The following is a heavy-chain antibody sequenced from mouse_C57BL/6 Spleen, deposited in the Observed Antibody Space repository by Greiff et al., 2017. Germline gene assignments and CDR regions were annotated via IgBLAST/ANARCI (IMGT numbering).Heavy chain of an antibody. D-gene: IGHD2-3*01. V-gene: IGHV5-4*03. CDR2: ISDGGSYT. CDR1: GFTFSSYA. Sequence: EVKLVESGGGLVKPGGSLKLSCAASGFTFSSYAMSWVRQTPEKRLEWVATISDGGSYTYYPDNVKGRFTISRDHAKNNLYLQMSHLKSEDTAMYYCASLYDYDAMDYWGQGTSVTVSS. J-gene: IGHJ4*01. CDR3: ASLYDYDAMDY.